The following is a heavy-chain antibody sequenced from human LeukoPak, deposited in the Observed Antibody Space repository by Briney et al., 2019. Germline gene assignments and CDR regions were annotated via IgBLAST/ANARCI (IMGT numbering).Heavy chain of an antibody. CDR3: ARETYSYGYYYMDV. Sequence: ASVKVSCKASGYTFTSYGISWVRQATGQGLEWMGWMNPNSGNTGYAQKFQGRVTMTRNTSISTAYMELSSLRAEDTAVYYCARETYSYGYYYMDVWGKGTTVIVSS. D-gene: IGHD3-10*01. CDR2: MNPNSGNT. CDR1: GYTFTSYG. V-gene: IGHV1-8*02. J-gene: IGHJ6*03.